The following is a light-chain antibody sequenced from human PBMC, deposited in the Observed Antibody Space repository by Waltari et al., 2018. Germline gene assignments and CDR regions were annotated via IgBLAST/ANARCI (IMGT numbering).Light chain of an antibody. V-gene: IGLV2-14*03. CDR2: DAT. CDR1: SSASGCFNY. Sequence: SALTQPDSVSGSPGQSITISCSGLSSASGCFNYVSWYQQHPGEAPKVIIYDATNRPSGVSNRFSGSKSGSSASLTISGLQPEDEADYYCCSFTSSTTGIFGGGTKLTVL. CDR3: CSFTSSTTGI. J-gene: IGLJ2*01.